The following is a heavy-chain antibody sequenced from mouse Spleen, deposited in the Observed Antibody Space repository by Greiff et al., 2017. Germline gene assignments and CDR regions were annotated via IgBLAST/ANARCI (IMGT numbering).Heavy chain of an antibody. CDR3: TRDSNYGYAMDY. D-gene: IGHD2-5*01. J-gene: IGHJ4*01. Sequence: QVQLKESGAELVRPGASVTLSCKASGYTFTDYEMHWVKQTPVHGLEWIGAIDPETGGTAYNQKFKGKAILTADKSSSTAYMELRSLTSEDSAVYYCTRDSNYGYAMDYWGQGTSVTVSS. CDR2: IDPETGGT. CDR1: GYTFTDYE. V-gene: IGHV1-15*01.